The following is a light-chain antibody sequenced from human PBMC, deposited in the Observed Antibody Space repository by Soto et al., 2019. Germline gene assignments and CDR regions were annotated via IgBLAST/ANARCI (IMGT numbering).Light chain of an antibody. Sequence: EIVMTQSPATLSVSPGERTTLSCRASKGGSNNLAWYQKTPGQAARLLIYGASTRAAGIPARFSGSGSGTEFTLNISSLQSEDFAVYYGQQYNNWWTFGQGTKVEIK. J-gene: IGKJ1*01. V-gene: IGKV3-15*01. CDR3: QQYNNWWT. CDR1: KGGSNN. CDR2: GAS.